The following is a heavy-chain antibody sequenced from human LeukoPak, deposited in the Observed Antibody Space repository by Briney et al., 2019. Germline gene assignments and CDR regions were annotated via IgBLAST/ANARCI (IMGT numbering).Heavy chain of an antibody. V-gene: IGHV1-46*02. CDR2: INPSGGGT. CDR3: ARQGAYSSAIGKGY. Sequence: GASVKVSCKASGYTFNNYYMYWVRQAPGQGLEWMGMINPSGGGTSYAQKFQGRVTMTRDTSTRTVYMEVSSLKPEDTAVYYCARQGAYSSAIGKGYWGQGTLVTVSS. D-gene: IGHD6-19*01. CDR1: GYTFNNYY. J-gene: IGHJ4*02.